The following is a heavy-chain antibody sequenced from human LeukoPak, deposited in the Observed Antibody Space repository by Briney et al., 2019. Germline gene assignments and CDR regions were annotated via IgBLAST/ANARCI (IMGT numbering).Heavy chain of an antibody. CDR1: GGSYSGYY. V-gene: IGHV4-34*01. Sequence: SETLSLTCAVYGGSYSGYYWSWLRQPPGKGREWIGEINHSESTNYNLSLKSRVTTSVDTSKKQFSLKVSAVTAADTAVYYCARGYPAAGFNYWGQGTLVTVSS. CDR3: ARGYPAAGFNY. CDR2: INHSEST. J-gene: IGHJ4*02. D-gene: IGHD6-13*01.